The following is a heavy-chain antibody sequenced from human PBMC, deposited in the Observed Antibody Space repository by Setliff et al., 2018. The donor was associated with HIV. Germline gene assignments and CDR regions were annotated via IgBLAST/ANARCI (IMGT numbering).Heavy chain of an antibody. V-gene: IGHV4-4*09. CDR1: GGSISTSY. Sequence: KASETLSLTCTVSGGSISTSYWNWIRQPPGKGLEWIAYIYISGTTNYNPSLKSRVTISLDTSRNQFPLKLGSVTAADTAMYYCAREHCSGGSCNGFDIWGQGTMVTVSS. D-gene: IGHD2-15*01. CDR2: IYISGTT. CDR3: AREHCSGGSCNGFDI. J-gene: IGHJ3*02.